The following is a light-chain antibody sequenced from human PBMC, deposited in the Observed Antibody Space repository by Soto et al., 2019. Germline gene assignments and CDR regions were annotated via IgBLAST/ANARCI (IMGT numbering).Light chain of an antibody. V-gene: IGLV2-14*01. Sequence: QSALTQPASVSGSPGQSITISCTGTSSDVGSYKYVSWYQQHPGQAPKLMIYNVSNRPSGVSDRFSGSKSGNTASLTISGLQAEDEADYYCNSYTGTSALVFGTGTKVTAL. CDR1: SSDVGSYKY. CDR3: NSYTGTSALV. J-gene: IGLJ1*01. CDR2: NVS.